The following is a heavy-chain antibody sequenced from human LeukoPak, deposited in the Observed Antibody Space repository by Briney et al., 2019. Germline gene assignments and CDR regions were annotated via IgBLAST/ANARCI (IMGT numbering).Heavy chain of an antibody. CDR2: IYYSGST. D-gene: IGHD5-12*01. V-gene: IGHV4-59*01. CDR1: GGSISSYY. J-gene: IGHJ4*02. Sequence: SETLSLTCTVSGGSISSYYWSWIRQPPGKGLEWIGYIYYSGSTNYNPSLKSRVTISVDTSKNQFSLKLSSVTAADTAVYYCARDTGGYSFDYWGQGTLVTVSS. CDR3: ARDTGGYSFDY.